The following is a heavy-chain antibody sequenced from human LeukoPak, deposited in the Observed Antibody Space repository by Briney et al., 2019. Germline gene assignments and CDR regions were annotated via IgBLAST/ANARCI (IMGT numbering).Heavy chain of an antibody. CDR3: AKEGGYNWYYFDY. D-gene: IGHD5-24*01. V-gene: IGHV3-23*01. CDR1: GFTFDNYD. Sequence: GGSLRLSCAASGFTFDNYDMSWVRQAPGKGLEWVASICGSGGSTYYAYSVKGRFTITRDNSKTTLHLPLNSLSAEDTAVYYCAKEGGYNWYYFDYWGQGTLVTVSS. J-gene: IGHJ4*02. CDR2: ICGSGGST.